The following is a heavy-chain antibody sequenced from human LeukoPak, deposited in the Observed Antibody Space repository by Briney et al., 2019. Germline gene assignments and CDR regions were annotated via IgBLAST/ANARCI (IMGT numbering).Heavy chain of an antibody. CDR3: AREGYCSSTSCYAFDI. D-gene: IGHD2-2*01. CDR2: IYYSGST. Sequence: SETLSLTCTVSGGSIGSYYWSWIRQPPGKGLEWIGYIYYSGSTNYNPSLKSRVTISVDTSKNQFSPKLSSVTAADTAVYYCAREGYCSSTSCYAFDIWGQGTMVTVSS. CDR1: GGSIGSYY. V-gene: IGHV4-59*01. J-gene: IGHJ3*02.